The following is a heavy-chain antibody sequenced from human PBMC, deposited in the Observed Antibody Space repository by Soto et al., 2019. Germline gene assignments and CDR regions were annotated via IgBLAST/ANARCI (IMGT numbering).Heavy chain of an antibody. Sequence: PGESQNLSCKGCGYNFSNYFIGCERQKPGKGLEWMGTIYPGDSDTRYSPSFQGQVTISADKSISTAYLQWSSLKASDTAMYYCARPLSIVLVSAFDIWGQGTKVTVSS. CDR1: GYNFSNYF. CDR3: ARPLSIVLVSAFDI. CDR2: IYPGDSDT. V-gene: IGHV5-51*01. J-gene: IGHJ3*02. D-gene: IGHD2-21*01.